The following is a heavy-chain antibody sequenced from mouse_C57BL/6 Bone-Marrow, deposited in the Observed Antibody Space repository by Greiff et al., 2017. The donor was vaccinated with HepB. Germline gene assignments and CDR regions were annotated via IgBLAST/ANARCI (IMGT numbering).Heavy chain of an antibody. CDR1: GFTFSSYG. V-gene: IGHV5-6*01. Sequence: EVQLQESGGDLVKPGGSLKLSCAASGFTFSSYGMSWVRQTPDKRLEWVATISSGGSYTYYPDSVKGRFTISIDNAKNRLYLQMSSLKSEDTAVDYCARRVSVFFGYWGQGTTLTVSS. D-gene: IGHD1-3*01. J-gene: IGHJ2*01. CDR2: ISSGGSYT. CDR3: ARRVSVFFGY.